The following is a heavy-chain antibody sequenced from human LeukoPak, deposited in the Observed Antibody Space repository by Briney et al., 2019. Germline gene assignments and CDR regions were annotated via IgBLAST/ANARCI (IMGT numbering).Heavy chain of an antibody. CDR1: GFTFSSFS. CDR2: IYSGGST. V-gene: IGHV3-53*01. Sequence: PGGSLRLSCAASGFTFSSFSMSWVRQAPGKGLEWVSVIYSGGSTYYADSVKGRFTISRDNSKNTLYLQMNSLRAEDTAVYYCARVGGSSWYYFDYWGQGTLVTVSS. J-gene: IGHJ4*02. D-gene: IGHD6-13*01. CDR3: ARVGGSSWYYFDY.